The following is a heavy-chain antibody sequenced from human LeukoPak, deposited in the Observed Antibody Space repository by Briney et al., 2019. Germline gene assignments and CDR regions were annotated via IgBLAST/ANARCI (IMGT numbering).Heavy chain of an antibody. CDR2: ISYDGSNK. D-gene: IGHD3-10*01. CDR3: AREVFPHSYYYYGMDV. V-gene: IGHV3-30*04. CDR1: GFTFSSYA. J-gene: IGHJ6*04. Sequence: GGSLRLSCAASGFTFSSYAMHWVRQAPGKGLEWVAVISYDGSNKYYADTVKGRFTISRDNSKNTLYLQMNSLRAEDTAVYYCAREVFPHSYYYYGMDVWGKGTTVTVSS.